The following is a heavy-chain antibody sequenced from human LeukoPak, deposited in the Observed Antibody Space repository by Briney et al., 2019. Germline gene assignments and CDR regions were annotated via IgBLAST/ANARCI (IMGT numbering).Heavy chain of an antibody. CDR3: ARDLIVVVPAAMGAYYYYYGMDV. D-gene: IGHD2-2*01. J-gene: IGHJ6*02. CDR1: GDSVSSNSAA. Sequence: SQTLSLTCAISGDSVSSNSAAWNWIRQSPSRGLEWLGRTYYRSKWYNDYAVSVKSRITITPDASKNQLSLQLNSVTPEDTAVYYCARDLIVVVPAAMGAYYYYYGMDVWGQGTTVTVSS. CDR2: TYYRSKWYN. V-gene: IGHV6-1*01.